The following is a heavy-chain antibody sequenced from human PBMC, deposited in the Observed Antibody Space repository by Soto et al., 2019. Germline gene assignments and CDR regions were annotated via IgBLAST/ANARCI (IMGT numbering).Heavy chain of an antibody. CDR3: AGGGSGSYYEVDY. D-gene: IGHD1-26*01. CDR2: INAGNGYT. J-gene: IGHJ4*02. CDR1: GGTFANYA. Sequence: ASVKVSCKASGGTFANYAMHWVRQAPGQRLECMGWINAGNGYTKYSQKFQDRVTITRDTPASTAYMELSSLRSEDTAVYYCAGGGSGSYYEVDYWGQGTLVTVSS. V-gene: IGHV1-3*01.